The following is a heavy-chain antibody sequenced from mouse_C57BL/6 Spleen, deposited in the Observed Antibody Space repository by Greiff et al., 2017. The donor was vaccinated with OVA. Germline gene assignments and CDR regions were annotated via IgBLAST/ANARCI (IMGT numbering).Heavy chain of an antibody. Sequence: QVQLQQPGTELVKPGASVKLSCKASGYTFTSYWMHWVKQRPGQGLEWIGNINPSNGGTNYNEKFKSKATLTVDKSSSTAYMQLSSLTSEDSAVYYCARVVYDYDAGYYDAMDYWGQGTSVTVSS. D-gene: IGHD2-4*01. CDR3: ARVVYDYDAGYYDAMDY. CDR2: INPSNGGT. J-gene: IGHJ4*01. V-gene: IGHV1-53*01. CDR1: GYTFTSYW.